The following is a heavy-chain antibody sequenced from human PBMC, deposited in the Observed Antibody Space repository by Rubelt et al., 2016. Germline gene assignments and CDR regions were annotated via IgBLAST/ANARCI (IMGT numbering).Heavy chain of an antibody. V-gene: IGHV3-30*02. J-gene: IGHJ4*02. Sequence: VQLVESGGGLVQPGGSLRLSCAASGFTFSSFGMHWVRQAPGKGLEWVASIRNDEKNKYYVYSVKGRFTISRDNAKNTLYLQRNSLGAEDTAVYYCVSSSLDYWGQGTLVTVSS. CDR1: GFTFSSFG. CDR3: VSSSLDY. D-gene: IGHD6-13*01. CDR2: IRNDEKNK.